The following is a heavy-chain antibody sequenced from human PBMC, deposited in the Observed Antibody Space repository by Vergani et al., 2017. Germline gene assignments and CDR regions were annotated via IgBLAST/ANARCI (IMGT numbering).Heavy chain of an antibody. J-gene: IGHJ3*02. CDR3: ARRITGYDAFDI. V-gene: IGHV4-39*01. Sequence: QLQLQESGPGLVKPSETLSLTCTVFGGPISSSSYYWGWSRQPPGKGLEWIGSNYYSGSTYYNPSLKSRVTISVDTSKNQFSLKLSSVTAADTAVYYCARRITGYDAFDIWGQGTMVTVSS. CDR1: GGPISSSSYY. CDR2: NYYSGST. D-gene: IGHD1-20*01.